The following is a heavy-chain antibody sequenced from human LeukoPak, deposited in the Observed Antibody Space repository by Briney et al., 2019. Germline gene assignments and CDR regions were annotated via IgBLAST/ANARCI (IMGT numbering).Heavy chain of an antibody. CDR3: ARGTYYFDS. D-gene: IGHD1-7*01. Sequence: GGSLRLSCSASGFTFSSFSMHWVRQAPGKGLEWVSYIGRGGTDLYYADSVKGRFTVSRDNAKNSLSLQMNSLRAEDTAVYYCARGTYYFDSWGQGTLVTVSS. J-gene: IGHJ4*02. CDR2: IGRGGTDL. CDR1: GFTFSSFS. V-gene: IGHV3-48*03.